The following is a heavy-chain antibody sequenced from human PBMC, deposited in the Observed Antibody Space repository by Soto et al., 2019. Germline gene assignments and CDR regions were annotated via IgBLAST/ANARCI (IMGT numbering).Heavy chain of an antibody. Sequence: GGSLRLSCAVSGFTFRSSPMSWVRRAPGKGLEWVSGINGGDDSEHYVDSVRGRFTIIRDNSKNLLLLQMNSLRVEDTAIYYCTKDSHGGIISPTPDHWGQGTQVTVS. CDR3: TKDSHGGIISPTPDH. D-gene: IGHD3-16*01. V-gene: IGHV3-23*01. J-gene: IGHJ4*02. CDR2: INGGDDSE. CDR1: GFTFRSSP.